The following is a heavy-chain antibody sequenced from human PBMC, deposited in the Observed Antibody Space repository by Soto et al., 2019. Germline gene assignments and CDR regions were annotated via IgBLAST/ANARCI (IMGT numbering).Heavy chain of an antibody. Sequence: GGSLRLSCSASGFTFSRYSMTWVRQGPEKGPEWVSEISADGTRTYYADSVKGRFTVSRDNSKNTLYLQMNSLRAEDTAVYYCAQIFDYWGQGTLVTVSS. CDR1: GFTFSRYS. J-gene: IGHJ4*02. CDR2: ISADGTRT. D-gene: IGHD3-3*01. CDR3: AQIFDY. V-gene: IGHV3-23*01.